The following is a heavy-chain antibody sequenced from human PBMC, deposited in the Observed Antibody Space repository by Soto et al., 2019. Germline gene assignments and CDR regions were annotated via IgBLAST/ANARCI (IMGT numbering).Heavy chain of an antibody. Sequence: QVQLVQSGAEVKKPGSSVKVYCKASGGTFSRYSITWVRQAPGHGLEWIGRIIPIFGIASYAQKFQGRVTITADESTSTAYIELSSLRSDDTAVYYCAREDRDRETGLVPATIDGMDVWGQGTTVTVSS. CDR3: AREDRDRETGLVPATIDGMDV. CDR1: GGTFSRYS. J-gene: IGHJ6*02. CDR2: IIPIFGIA. V-gene: IGHV1-69*08. D-gene: IGHD2-2*01.